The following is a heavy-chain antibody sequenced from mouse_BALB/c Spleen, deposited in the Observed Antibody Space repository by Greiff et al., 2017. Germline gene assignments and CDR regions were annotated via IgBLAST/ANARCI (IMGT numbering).Heavy chain of an antibody. CDR3: ARHGGYDGAWFAY. D-gene: IGHD2-2*01. V-gene: IGHV5-12-1*01. CDR2: ISSGGGST. J-gene: IGHJ3*01. Sequence: EVQVVESGGRLVKPGGSLKLSCAASGFAFSSYDMSWVRQTPEKRLEWVAYISSGGGSTYYPDTVKGRFTISRDNAKNTLYLQMSSLKSEDTAMYYCARHGGYDGAWFAYWGQGTLVTVSA. CDR1: GFAFSSYD.